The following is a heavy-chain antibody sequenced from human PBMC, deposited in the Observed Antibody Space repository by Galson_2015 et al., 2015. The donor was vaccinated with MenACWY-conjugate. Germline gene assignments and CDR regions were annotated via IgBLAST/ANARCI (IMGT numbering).Heavy chain of an antibody. CDR2: ISGSGERT. CDR1: GFTFTNYA. CDR3: AKDRWDTYMNYYFEY. V-gene: IGHV3-23*01. Sequence: SLRLSCAASGFTFTNYAASWVRQAPGKGLEWVSGISGSGERTHYADSVKGRFTISRDNSKNTLHLQMNSLRAEDTAVYYCAKDRWDTYMNYYFEYWGQGTLVTFSS. D-gene: IGHD5-18*01. J-gene: IGHJ4*02.